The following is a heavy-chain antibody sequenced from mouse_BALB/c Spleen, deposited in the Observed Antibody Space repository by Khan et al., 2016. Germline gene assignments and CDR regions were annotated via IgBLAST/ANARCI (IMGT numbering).Heavy chain of an antibody. CDR3: ARHGDDVWYVDV. CDR2: ISSGGSYT. V-gene: IGHV5-9-3*01. CDR1: GFTFSSYA. J-gene: IGHJ1*01. D-gene: IGHD2-12*01. Sequence: EVELVESGGGLVKPGGSLKLSCAASGFTFSSYAMSWVRQTPEKRLEWVATISSGGSYTYYPDSVKGRFTISRDNAKNTLYLQMRSLRSEDTAMYYCARHGDDVWYVDVWGAGTTVTVSS.